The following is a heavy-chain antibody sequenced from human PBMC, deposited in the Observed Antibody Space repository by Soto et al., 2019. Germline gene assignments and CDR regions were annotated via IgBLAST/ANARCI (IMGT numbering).Heavy chain of an antibody. CDR3: ARGSQGSSSLLAYYYYGMDV. V-gene: IGHV1-3*01. D-gene: IGHD3-10*01. Sequence: ASVKVSCKASGYTFSNYAVYWVRQAPGQRLEWMGWIGAGSGNRKFSQKFQGRLTITRDTPASTAYMELSSLRSEDKAVYYCARGSQGSSSLLAYYYYGMDVWGQGTTVTVSS. CDR2: IGAGSGNR. J-gene: IGHJ6*02. CDR1: GYTFSNYA.